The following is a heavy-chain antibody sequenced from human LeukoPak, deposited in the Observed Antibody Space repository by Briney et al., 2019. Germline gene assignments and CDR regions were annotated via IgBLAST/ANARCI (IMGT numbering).Heavy chain of an antibody. J-gene: IGHJ4*02. D-gene: IGHD3-10*01. CDR2: ISPSGNSK. CDR1: TFTFSSYT. CDR3: VRDFLGESGAGGY. V-gene: IGHV3-21*01. Sequence: GGSLRLSCATSTFTFSSYTMKWVRQAPGKGLEWVSSISPSGNSKYHADSVKGRFTISRDNAENSLYMQMNSVRAEDTGVYYCVRDFLGESGAGGYWGQGTLVTVSS.